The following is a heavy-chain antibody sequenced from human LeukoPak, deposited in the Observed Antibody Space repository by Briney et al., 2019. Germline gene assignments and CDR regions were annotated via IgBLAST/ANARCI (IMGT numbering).Heavy chain of an antibody. Sequence: PGGSLRLSCAASGFTFSSYGMHWVRQAPGKGLEWVAFIRYDGSNKYYADSVKGRFTISRDNSKNTLYLQINSLRAEDTAVYYCAKVSGYCSSTSCQPARGAFDIWGQGTMVTVSS. CDR1: GFTFSSYG. CDR3: AKVSGYCSSTSCQPARGAFDI. D-gene: IGHD2-2*01. V-gene: IGHV3-30*02. CDR2: IRYDGSNK. J-gene: IGHJ3*02.